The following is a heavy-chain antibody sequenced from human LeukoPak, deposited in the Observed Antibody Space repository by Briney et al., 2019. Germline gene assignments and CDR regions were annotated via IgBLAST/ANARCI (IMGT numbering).Heavy chain of an antibody. Sequence: GGSLRLSCAASGFTFSNYGMSWVRQAPGKGLEWVSAISGSGGDTYYADSVRGRFTISRDNSKNTLFLQMNSLRAEDTAVYYCAKDRSWRPDYWGQGALVTVSA. D-gene: IGHD3-10*01. J-gene: IGHJ4*02. CDR2: ISGSGGDT. V-gene: IGHV3-23*01. CDR1: GFTFSNYG. CDR3: AKDRSWRPDY.